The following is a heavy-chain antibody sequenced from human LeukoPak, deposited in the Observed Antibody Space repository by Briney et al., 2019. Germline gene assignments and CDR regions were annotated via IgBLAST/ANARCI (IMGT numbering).Heavy chain of an antibody. V-gene: IGHV3-30*18. D-gene: IGHD2-2*03. CDR2: ISYDGSNK. J-gene: IGHJ4*02. CDR3: AKALREGGPWIRRAFWDY. CDR1: GFTFSSYG. Sequence: GRSLRLSCAASGFTFSSYGMHWVRQAPGKGLEWVAVISYDGSNKYYADSVKGRFTISRDNSKNTLYLQMNSLRAEDTAVYYCAKALREGGPWIRRAFWDYWGQGTLVTVSS.